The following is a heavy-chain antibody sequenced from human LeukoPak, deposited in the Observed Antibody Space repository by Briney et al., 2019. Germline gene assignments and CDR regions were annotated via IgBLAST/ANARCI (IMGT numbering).Heavy chain of an antibody. CDR3: ARERNCSGGSCSDAFDI. CDR1: GYTFTGYY. Sequence: ASVKVSCKASGYTFTGYYMHWVRQAPGQGPEWMGWINPNSGGTNYAQKFQGRVTMTRDTSISTAYMELTRLRSDDTAVYYCARERNCSGGSCSDAFDIWGQGTMVTVSS. CDR2: INPNSGGT. D-gene: IGHD2-15*01. V-gene: IGHV1-2*02. J-gene: IGHJ3*02.